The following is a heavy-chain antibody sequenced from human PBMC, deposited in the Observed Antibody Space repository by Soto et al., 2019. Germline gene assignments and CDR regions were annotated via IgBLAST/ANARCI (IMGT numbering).Heavy chain of an antibody. Sequence: QLQLQESGPGLVKPSETLSLTCTVSGGSISSSSYYWGWIRQPPGKGLEWIGSIYYSGSTYYNPSLKSRVTISVDTSKNQFSLKLSSVTAADTAVYYCARHPAKYSSSSQWFDPWGQGTLVTVSS. J-gene: IGHJ5*02. D-gene: IGHD6-6*01. CDR3: ARHPAKYSSSSQWFDP. CDR2: IYYSGST. CDR1: GGSISSSSYY. V-gene: IGHV4-39*01.